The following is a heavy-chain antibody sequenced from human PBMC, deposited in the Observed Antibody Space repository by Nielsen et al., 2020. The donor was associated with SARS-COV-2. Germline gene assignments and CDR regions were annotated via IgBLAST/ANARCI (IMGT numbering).Heavy chain of an antibody. J-gene: IGHJ4*02. D-gene: IGHD3/OR15-3a*01. CDR2: ISYEGSKQ. Sequence: GGSLRLSCAASGFTFSSYAMHWVRQAPGKGLEWVAYISYEGSKQYYADSVQGRFTISRDFSKSTLYLQMNSLRAEDTAMYYCAKDRAIFMIYITRGGPDFWGQGTLVTVSS. V-gene: IGHV3-30*18. CDR1: GFTFSSYA. CDR3: AKDRAIFMIYITRGGPDF.